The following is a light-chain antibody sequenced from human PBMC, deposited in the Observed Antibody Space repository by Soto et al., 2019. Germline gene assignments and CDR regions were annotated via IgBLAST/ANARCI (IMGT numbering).Light chain of an antibody. J-gene: IGKJ5*01. CDR1: HTVSIN. CDR3: QQYNNWPSYT. Sequence: EIVLTQSPATLSASPGERAALSFRSIHTVSINYLAWCQQRPGQAPRLLIYGALTRATGIPARFSGSGSGTEFTLTISSLQSEDFAVYYCQQYNNWPSYTFGQGTRLEIK. V-gene: IGKV3-15*01. CDR2: GAL.